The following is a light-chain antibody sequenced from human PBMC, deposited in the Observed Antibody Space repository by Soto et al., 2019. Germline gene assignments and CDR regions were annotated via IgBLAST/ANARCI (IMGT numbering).Light chain of an antibody. CDR3: NSYKTTSNYV. CDR1: SSDVGAYNF. V-gene: IGLV2-14*01. Sequence: QSVLTQPASVSGSPGQSITISCTGTSSDVGAYNFVSWYQQHPGTVPKLLIYEVTNRPSGVSHRFSGSKSGNTASLTISGLQAEDEADYYCNSYKTTSNYVFGTGTKVTVL. J-gene: IGLJ1*01. CDR2: EVT.